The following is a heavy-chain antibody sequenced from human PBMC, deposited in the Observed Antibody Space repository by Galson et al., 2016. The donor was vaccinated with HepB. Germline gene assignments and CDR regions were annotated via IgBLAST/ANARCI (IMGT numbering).Heavy chain of an antibody. Sequence: SVKVSCKASGYAFASYNMHWVRQAPGQGLEWMGIINPSGGSTNYAQKFQGRVTMTRDTSTSTVYMELSSLRSEDTAVYYCAYDYGDYNFDYWGQGTLVTVS. CDR1: GYAFASYN. D-gene: IGHD4-17*01. CDR3: AYDYGDYNFDY. V-gene: IGHV1-46*01. CDR2: INPSGGST. J-gene: IGHJ4*02.